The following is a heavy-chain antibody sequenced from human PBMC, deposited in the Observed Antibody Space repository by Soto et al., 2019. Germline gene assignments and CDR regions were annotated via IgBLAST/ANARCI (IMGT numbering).Heavy chain of an antibody. CDR3: ASGLLTVDSY. CDR2: IYYSGST. Sequence: TLSLTCSVADSSISSGGYYWSWIRQHPGKGLEWIGYIYYSGSTYYNPSLKSRVTISVDTSKNQFSLKLSSVTAADTAVYYCASGLLTVDSYWGQGTLVTVSS. J-gene: IGHJ4*02. V-gene: IGHV4-31*03. CDR1: DSSISSGGYY. D-gene: IGHD3-22*01.